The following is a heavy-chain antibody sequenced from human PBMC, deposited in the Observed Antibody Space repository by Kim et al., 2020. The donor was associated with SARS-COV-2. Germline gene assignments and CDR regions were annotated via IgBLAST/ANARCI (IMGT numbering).Heavy chain of an antibody. CDR2: ISYDGSNK. J-gene: IGHJ4*02. V-gene: IGHV3-30*04. CDR1: GFTFSSYA. Sequence: GGSLRLSCAASGFTFSSYAMHWVRQAPGKGLEWVAVISYDGSNKYYADSVKGRFTISRDNSKNTLYLQMNSLRAEDTAVYYCARGGGRTWYSSGWYYFDYWGQGTLVTVSS. D-gene: IGHD6-19*01. CDR3: ARGGGRTWYSSGWYYFDY.